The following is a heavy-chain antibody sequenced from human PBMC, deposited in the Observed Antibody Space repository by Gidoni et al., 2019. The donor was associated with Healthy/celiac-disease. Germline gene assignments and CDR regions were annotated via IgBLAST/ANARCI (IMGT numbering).Heavy chain of an antibody. V-gene: IGHV3-23*01. CDR1: GFTFGRYA. J-gene: IGHJ4*02. CDR2: ISGSGGST. Sequence: EVQLLESGGGLVQPGGSLGLSCAASGFTFGRYAMSWVRQAPGKGLVWVSAISGSGGSTYYADSVKGRFTISRDNSKNTLYLQMNSLRAEDTAVYDCAKDREIAAAASFDYWGQGTLVTVSA. D-gene: IGHD6-13*01. CDR3: AKDREIAAAASFDY.